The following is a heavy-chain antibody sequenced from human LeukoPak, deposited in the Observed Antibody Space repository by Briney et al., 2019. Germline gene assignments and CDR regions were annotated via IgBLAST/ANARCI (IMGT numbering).Heavy chain of an antibody. D-gene: IGHD6-19*01. CDR3: ARGGENSGFDY. Sequence: GGSLRLSCAASRFAFTNYSMNWVRQAPGKGLEWVSSISSLSNYIYYADSVKGRFTISRDNAKNSLYLQMNSLRAEDTALYYCARGGENSGFDYWGQGTLVIVSS. CDR2: ISSLSNYI. J-gene: IGHJ4*02. CDR1: RFAFTNYS. V-gene: IGHV3-21*01.